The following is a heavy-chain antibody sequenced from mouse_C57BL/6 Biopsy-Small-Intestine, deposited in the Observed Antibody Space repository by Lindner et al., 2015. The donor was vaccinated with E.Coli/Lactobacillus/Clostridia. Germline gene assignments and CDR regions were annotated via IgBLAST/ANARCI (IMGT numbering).Heavy chain of an antibody. J-gene: IGHJ1*01. Sequence: SVKVSCKASGYIFTNYYMHWVRQAPGQGLEWMGIINPSGGSTNYAQKFQGRVTMTRDTSTSTGYMELTSLRSEDTAVYYCTRALKSAYSSGWEIYDFYGLDVWGQGTTVTVSS. CDR2: INPSGGST. CDR3: TRALKSAYSSGWEIYDFYGLDV. D-gene: IGHD1-1*01. CDR1: GYIFTNYY. V-gene: IGHV1S22*01.